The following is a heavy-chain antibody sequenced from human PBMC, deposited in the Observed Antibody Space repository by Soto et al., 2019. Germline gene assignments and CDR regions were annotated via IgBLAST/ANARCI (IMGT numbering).Heavy chain of an antibody. J-gene: IGHJ4*02. Sequence: QVQLVQSGAEVKKPGSSVKVSCKASGGTFSSYAISWVRQAPGQGLEWMGGIIPIFGTANYAQKFQGRVTITADESTSTAYMELSSQRYEDTAVYYCARVGLVVPAARIHARGLGLFDYWGQGTLVTVSS. CDR1: GGTFSSYA. CDR2: IIPIFGTA. D-gene: IGHD2-2*01. CDR3: ARVGLVVPAARIHARGLGLFDY. V-gene: IGHV1-69*01.